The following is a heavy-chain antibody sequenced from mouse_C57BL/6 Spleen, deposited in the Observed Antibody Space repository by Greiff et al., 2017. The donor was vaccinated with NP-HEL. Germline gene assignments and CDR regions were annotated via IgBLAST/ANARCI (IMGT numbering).Heavy chain of an antibody. CDR2: IWGGGST. CDR3: TKHEGRGFAY. J-gene: IGHJ3*01. CDR1: GFSLTSYG. V-gene: IGHV2-9*01. Sequence: QVQLKESGPGLVAPSPTLSISCTVSGFSLTSYGVDWVRQPPGKGLEWLGVIWGGGSTNYYSAHMSSLSICKDNSNSQVFLKMNSLQTDATAMYCCTKHEGRGFAYWGQGTLVTVSA. D-gene: IGHD3-3*01.